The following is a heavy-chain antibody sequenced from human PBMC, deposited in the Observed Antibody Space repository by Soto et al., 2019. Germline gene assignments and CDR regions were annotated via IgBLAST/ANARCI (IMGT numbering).Heavy chain of an antibody. Sequence: SETLSLTCTVSGGSISSYYWSWIRQPPGKGLEWIGYIYYSGSTNYNPSLKSRVTISVDTSKNQFSLKLSSVTAADTAVYYCARTYSISWSPYYFDYWGQGTLVTVSS. J-gene: IGHJ4*02. D-gene: IGHD6-13*01. V-gene: IGHV4-59*01. CDR1: GGSISSYY. CDR2: IYYSGST. CDR3: ARTYSISWSPYYFDY.